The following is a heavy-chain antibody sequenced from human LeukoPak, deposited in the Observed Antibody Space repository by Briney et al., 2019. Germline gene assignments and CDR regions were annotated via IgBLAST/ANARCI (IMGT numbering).Heavy chain of an antibody. J-gene: IGHJ4*02. Sequence: KPGGSLRLSCAASGFTFSSYSMNWVRQAPGKGLEWVSSTSSSSSYIYYADSVKGRFTISRDNAKNSLYLQMNSLRAEDTAVYYCARSGYCSGGSCYGVYFDYWGQGTLVTVSS. CDR2: TSSSSSYI. CDR1: GFTFSSYS. V-gene: IGHV3-21*01. D-gene: IGHD2-15*01. CDR3: ARSGYCSGGSCYGVYFDY.